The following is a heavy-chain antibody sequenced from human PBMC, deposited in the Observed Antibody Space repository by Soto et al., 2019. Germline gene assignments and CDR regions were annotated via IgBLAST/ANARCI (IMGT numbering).Heavy chain of an antibody. V-gene: IGHV4-31*03. CDR3: ARSVTP. D-gene: IGHD3-10*01. J-gene: IGHJ5*02. CDR2: IFYTGST. CDR1: GGSINSSDYY. Sequence: LSLTCTVSGGSINSSDYYGTWIRQHPEKGLEWIGYIFYTGSTYYNPSLRSRATISVDTSNNQFPLRLTSVTAADTAVYYCARSVTPWGQGTLVTV.